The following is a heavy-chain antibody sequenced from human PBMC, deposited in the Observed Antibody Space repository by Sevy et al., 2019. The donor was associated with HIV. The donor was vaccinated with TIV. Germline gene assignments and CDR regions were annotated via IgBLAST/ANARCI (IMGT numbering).Heavy chain of an antibody. CDR1: VFTFSSYS. V-gene: IGHV3-48*01. D-gene: IGHD1-1*01. CDR2: ISSSSSTI. CDR3: ARKVENDY. Sequence: GGSLRLSCAASVFTFSSYSMNWVRQAPGKGLEWVSYISSSSSTIYYADSVKGRFTISRDNAKNSLYLQMTSLRAEDTSVYYCARKVENDYWGQGTLVTVSS. J-gene: IGHJ4*02.